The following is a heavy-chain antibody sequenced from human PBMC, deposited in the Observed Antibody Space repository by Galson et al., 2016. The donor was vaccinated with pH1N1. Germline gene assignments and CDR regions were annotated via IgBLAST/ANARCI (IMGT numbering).Heavy chain of an antibody. Sequence: TLSLTCTVSGGSISSGGYYWSWIRQHPGKGLEWIGYIYYSGSTYHNPSLKSRVIISVDTSKNQFSLNLSSVTAADTAVYYCVRAYYDSSPRNWFDPWGQGTLVTVSS. CDR3: VRAYYDSSPRNWFDP. J-gene: IGHJ5*02. CDR2: IYYSGST. D-gene: IGHD3-22*01. CDR1: GGSISSGGYY. V-gene: IGHV4-31*03.